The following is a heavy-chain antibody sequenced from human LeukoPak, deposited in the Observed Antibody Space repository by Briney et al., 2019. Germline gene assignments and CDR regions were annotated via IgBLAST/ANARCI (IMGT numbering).Heavy chain of an antibody. V-gene: IGHV3-30-3*01. CDR2: ISDDGSNK. CDR3: AKGDPYGSGSYPVDY. Sequence: PGGSLRLSCAASGFTFSSYAMHWVRQAPGKGLEWVAVISDDGSNKYCADSMKRRFTISRDNSKNTLYLQMNSLRAEDTAVYYCAKGDPYGSGSYPVDYWGQGTLVTVSS. CDR1: GFTFSSYA. J-gene: IGHJ4*02. D-gene: IGHD3-10*01.